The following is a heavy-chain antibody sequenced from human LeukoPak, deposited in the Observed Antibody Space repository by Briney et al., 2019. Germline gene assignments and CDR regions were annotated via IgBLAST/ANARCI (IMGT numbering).Heavy chain of an antibody. Sequence: GGSLRLSCAASGFTFSSYGMHWVRQAPGKGLEWVAVIWYDGSNKYYADSVKGRFTISRDNSKNTLYLQMNSLRAEDTAVYYCAKGVPLYYYDSSGYYDWGQGTLVTVSS. V-gene: IGHV3-33*06. CDR1: GFTFSSYG. CDR3: AKGVPLYYYDSSGYYD. CDR2: IWYDGSNK. D-gene: IGHD3-22*01. J-gene: IGHJ4*02.